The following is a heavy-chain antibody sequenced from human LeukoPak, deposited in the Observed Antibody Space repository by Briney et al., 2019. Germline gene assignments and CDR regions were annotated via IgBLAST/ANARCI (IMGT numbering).Heavy chain of an antibody. D-gene: IGHD6-19*01. Sequence: SETLSLTCAVSGGSISSSNWWSWVRQSPGKGLEWIGEIYHSGNTNYNPSLKSRVTISVDKSKNQFSLKLSSVTAADTAIYYCASAKSYSSGWYLFDYWGQGTLVTVSS. V-gene: IGHV4-4*02. CDR2: IYHSGNT. CDR1: GGSISSSNW. J-gene: IGHJ4*02. CDR3: ASAKSYSSGWYLFDY.